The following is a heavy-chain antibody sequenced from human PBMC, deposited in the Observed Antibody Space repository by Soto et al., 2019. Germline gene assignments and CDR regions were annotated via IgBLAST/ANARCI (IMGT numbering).Heavy chain of an antibody. CDR3: TRRYNWNGNYFDP. CDR2: SYYSGTT. J-gene: IGHJ5*02. D-gene: IGHD1-20*01. CDR1: GASISVHSYY. Sequence: SETLSLTCTVSGASISVHSYYWTWIRQPPGKGLEWIGSSYYSGTTYFNPSLKSRATISVDTSKNQFSLRLTSVTAADTAIYYCTRRYNWNGNYFDPWGPGALVTVSS. V-gene: IGHV4-39*01.